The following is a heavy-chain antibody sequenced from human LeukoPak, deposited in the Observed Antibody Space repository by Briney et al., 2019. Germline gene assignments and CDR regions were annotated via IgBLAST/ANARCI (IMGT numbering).Heavy chain of an antibody. CDR1: GYTLTELS. CDR3: AKVEYDYIWGTYRLTYFDY. J-gene: IGHJ4*02. V-gene: IGHV3-23*01. CDR2: ISGSGDRT. Sequence: SCKVSGYTLTELSMHWVRQAPGKGLEWVSAISGSGDRTYYADSVKGRSTISRDNTKNTMYLQMNSLRVEDTAVYYCAKVEYDYIWGTYRLTYFDYWGQGTLVTVSS. D-gene: IGHD3-16*02.